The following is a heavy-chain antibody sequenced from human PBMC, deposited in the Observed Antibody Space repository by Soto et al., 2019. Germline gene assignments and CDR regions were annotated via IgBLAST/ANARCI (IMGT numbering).Heavy chain of an antibody. Sequence: EVQLVQSGAEVKKPGESLKISCKGSGYSFSTYYIGWVRQMPGKGLECMGIIYPGDSDTRYSPSFQGQVLISVDKAXXXXXXXXXXXXXXXXXXXXXXXXQTVGRXXGAFDIWGQGTVVTVPS. CDR2: IYPGDSDT. D-gene: IGHD1-26*01. V-gene: IGHV5-51*01. CDR3: XXXQTVGRXXGAFDI. J-gene: IGHJ3*02. CDR1: GYSFSTYY.